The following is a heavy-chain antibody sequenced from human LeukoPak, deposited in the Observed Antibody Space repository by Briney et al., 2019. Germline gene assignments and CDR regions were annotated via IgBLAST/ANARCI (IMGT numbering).Heavy chain of an antibody. CDR1: GGTFSSYA. CDR2: IIPIFGIA. J-gene: IGHJ6*02. D-gene: IGHD2-21*02. CDR3: ALSTCGGDCYSVSYYYYGMDV. Sequence: GASVKVSCKASGGTFSSYAISWVRQAPGQGLEWMGRIIPIFGIANYAQKFQGRVTVTADKSTSTAYMELSSLRSEDTAVYYCALSTCGGDCYSVSYYYYGMDVWGQGTTVTVSS. V-gene: IGHV1-69*04.